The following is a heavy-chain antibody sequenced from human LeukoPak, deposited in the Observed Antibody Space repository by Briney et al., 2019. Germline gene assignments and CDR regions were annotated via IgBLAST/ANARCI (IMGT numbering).Heavy chain of an antibody. Sequence: SETLSLTCAVYGGSFSGYNWSWIRQPPGKGLEWTGEVNHSGSTNYNPSLKSRVTISVDTSKNQFSLKLSSVTAADTAVYYCARGLEVAWVYWGQGTLVTVSS. CDR3: ARGLEVAWVY. CDR1: GGSFSGYN. J-gene: IGHJ4*02. D-gene: IGHD6-19*01. V-gene: IGHV4-34*01. CDR2: VNHSGST.